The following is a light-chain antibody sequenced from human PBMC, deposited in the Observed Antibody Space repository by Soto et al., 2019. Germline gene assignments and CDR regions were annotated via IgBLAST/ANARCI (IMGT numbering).Light chain of an antibody. CDR3: NSYSTSSNPYV. V-gene: IGLV2-14*03. J-gene: IGLJ1*01. CDR1: NSDIGDYHY. Sequence: LTQPASVSGSPGQSITISCTGTNSDIGDYHYVSWYQLLPGKAPKLLIYDVTNRPSGVSNRFSGSKSGNTASLTISGLQAEDEADYYCNSYSTSSNPYVFGTGTKVTVL. CDR2: DVT.